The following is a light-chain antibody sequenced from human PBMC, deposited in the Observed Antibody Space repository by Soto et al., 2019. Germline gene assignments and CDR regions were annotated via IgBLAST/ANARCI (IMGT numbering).Light chain of an antibody. V-gene: IGKV3-20*01. CDR1: QSVSSSY. Sequence: ELVLTQSPSTLSLSPGARATLSCRASQSVSSSYLAWYQQKPGQAPRLLIYGASSRATGIPDRFSGSGSGTDFTLTISRLEPEDFAVYYCQQYGSSPQTFGQGTKVDNK. CDR3: QQYGSSPQT. CDR2: GAS. J-gene: IGKJ1*01.